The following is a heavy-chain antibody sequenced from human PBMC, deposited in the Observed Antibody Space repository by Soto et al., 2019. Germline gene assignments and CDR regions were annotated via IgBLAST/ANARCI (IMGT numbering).Heavy chain of an antibody. Sequence: GASVKVSCKASGGTFSSYAISWVRQAPGQGLEWMGGIIPIFGTANYAQKFQGRVTITADESTSTAYMELSSLRSEDTAVYYCARDDPGIAAAGPTPNWFDPWGQGTLVTVSS. J-gene: IGHJ5*02. CDR2: IIPIFGTA. V-gene: IGHV1-69*13. D-gene: IGHD6-13*01. CDR3: ARDDPGIAAAGPTPNWFDP. CDR1: GGTFSSYA.